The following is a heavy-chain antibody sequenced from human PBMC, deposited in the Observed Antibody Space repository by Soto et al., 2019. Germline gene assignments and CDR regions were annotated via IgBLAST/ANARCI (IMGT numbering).Heavy chain of an antibody. CDR2: IYYSGST. CDR3: ARGAAYYYDNTPKEVQH. D-gene: IGHD3-22*01. Sequence: PSETLSLTCTVFGGSVRSGSYYWNWIRQPPGKGLEWIGYIYYSGSTNYNLSLRSRISISIDTSNNQFSLKLSSVTAADTAVYFCARGAAYYYDNTPKEVQHWGQGTLVTVSS. J-gene: IGHJ1*01. V-gene: IGHV4-61*01. CDR1: GGSVRSGSYY.